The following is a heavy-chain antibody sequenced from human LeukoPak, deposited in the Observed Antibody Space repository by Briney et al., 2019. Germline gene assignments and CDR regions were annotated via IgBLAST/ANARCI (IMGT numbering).Heavy chain of an antibody. CDR1: GFIFSDYV. V-gene: IGHV3-30*02. CDR3: AKDGGIAVAGMTH. CDR2: IRYDGSNK. Sequence: GGSLRLSCAASGFIFSDYVMNWLRQAPGRGLEWVAYIRYDGSNKYYADSVKGRFTISRDNSKNTLYLQMNSLRAEDTAVYYCAKDGGIAVAGMTHWGQGTLVTVSS. D-gene: IGHD6-19*01. J-gene: IGHJ4*02.